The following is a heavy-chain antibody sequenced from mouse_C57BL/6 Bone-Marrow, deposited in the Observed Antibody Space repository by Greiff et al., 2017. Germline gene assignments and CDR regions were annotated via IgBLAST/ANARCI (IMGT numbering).Heavy chain of an antibody. CDR1: GYTFTSYW. CDR3: GREDGYFPYWYFDV. Sequence: QVHVKQPGAELVKPGASVKMSCKASGYTFTSYWITWVKQRPGQGLEWIGDIYPGSGSTNYNEKFKSKATLTVDTSSSTAYIQLSSLTSEDSAVYEGGREDGYFPYWYFDVWGTGTTVTVSS. V-gene: IGHV1-55*01. CDR2: IYPGSGST. D-gene: IGHD2-3*01. J-gene: IGHJ1*03.